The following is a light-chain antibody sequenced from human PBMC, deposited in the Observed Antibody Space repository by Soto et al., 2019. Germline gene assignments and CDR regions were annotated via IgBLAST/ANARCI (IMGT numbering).Light chain of an antibody. J-gene: IGKJ4*01. V-gene: IGKV1-12*01. CDR1: QGISSR. CDR2: AAS. Sequence: DIQMTQSPSSVSASVGDRVTITCRASQGISSRLAWYQQKPGKAPNLLIYAASSLQSGVPSRFSGSGSETDFTLTIGSLQPEYLATYYCQQSNTFPLPLGGGTKVDIK. CDR3: QQSNTFPLP.